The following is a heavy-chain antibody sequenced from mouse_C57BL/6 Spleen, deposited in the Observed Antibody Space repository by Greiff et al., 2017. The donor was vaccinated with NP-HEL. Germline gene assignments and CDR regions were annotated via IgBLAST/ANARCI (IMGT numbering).Heavy chain of an antibody. Sequence: VQLVESGAELVKPGASVKLSCKASGYTFTSYWMHWVKQRPGQGLEWIGMIHPNSGSTNYNEKFKSKATLTVDKSSSTAYMQLSSLTSEDSAVYYGARREIYYEYDAFAYWGQGTLVTVSA. D-gene: IGHD2-4*01. CDR1: GYTFTSYW. J-gene: IGHJ3*01. CDR2: IHPNSGST. CDR3: ARREIYYEYDAFAY. V-gene: IGHV1-64*01.